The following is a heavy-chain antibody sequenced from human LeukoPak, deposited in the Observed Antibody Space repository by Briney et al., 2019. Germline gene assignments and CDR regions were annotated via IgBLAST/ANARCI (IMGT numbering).Heavy chain of an antibody. CDR3: STPPD. V-gene: IGHV3-15*01. Sequence: PGGSLRLSCAASGFDFADAWMSWVRQAPGKGLEWVGRIKSKTAGGTTDYAAPVKGRFSISTDDEKNTLYLQMNSLKTEDTAIYYYSTPPDSGQGTLVTVSS. CDR2: IKSKTAGGTT. J-gene: IGHJ4*01. CDR1: GFDFADAW.